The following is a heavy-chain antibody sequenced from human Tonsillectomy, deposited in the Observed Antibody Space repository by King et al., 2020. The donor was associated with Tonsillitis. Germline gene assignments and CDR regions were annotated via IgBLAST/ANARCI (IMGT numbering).Heavy chain of an antibody. J-gene: IGHJ2*01. D-gene: IGHD7-27*01. CDR3: ARVLTGNWYFNL. CDR1: GFTFSRYW. Sequence: VQLVESGGGLVQPGGSLRLSCAASGFTFSRYWMTWVHQAPGKGLEWVANINENGSEKHYVDSVKGRVTISRDNAKNSLYLQLNSLRAEDTAVYYCARVLTGNWYFNLWGRGTLVTVSS. CDR2: INENGSEK. V-gene: IGHV3-7*03.